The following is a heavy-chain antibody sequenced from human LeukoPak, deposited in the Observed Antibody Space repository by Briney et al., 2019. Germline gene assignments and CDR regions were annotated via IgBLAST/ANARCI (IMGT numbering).Heavy chain of an antibody. Sequence: PGGSLRLSCRASGITFCDNGMSWVRQAPGKGVEWVGFIRSKAYGGTTEYAASVKGRFSISRQDSKSIAYLQMNSLKTEDTAVYYCTRGQKDFDYWGQGTLVTVSS. J-gene: IGHJ4*02. CDR3: TRGQKDFDY. V-gene: IGHV3-49*04. CDR1: GITFCDNG. CDR2: IRSKAYGGTT.